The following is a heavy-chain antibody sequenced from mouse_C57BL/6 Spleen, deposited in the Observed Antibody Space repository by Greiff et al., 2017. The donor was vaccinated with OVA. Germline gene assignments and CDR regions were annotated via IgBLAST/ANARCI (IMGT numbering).Heavy chain of an antibody. Sequence: VQLQQPGAELVKPGASVKLSCKASGYTFTSYWMHWVKQRPGQGLEWIGMIHPNSGSTNYNEKFKSKATLTVDKSSSTAYMQLSSLTSEDSAVYYCARQTPYGSSPLYAMDDWGQGTSVTVSS. V-gene: IGHV1-64*01. CDR1: GYTFTSYW. J-gene: IGHJ4*01. CDR2: IHPNSGST. D-gene: IGHD1-1*01. CDR3: ARQTPYGSSPLYAMDD.